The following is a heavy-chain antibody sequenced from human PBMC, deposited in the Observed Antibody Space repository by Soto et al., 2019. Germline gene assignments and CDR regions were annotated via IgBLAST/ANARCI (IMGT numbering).Heavy chain of an antibody. CDR1: GYTFTSYD. CDR3: ARRGVTVTKASGMDV. J-gene: IGHJ6*02. CDR2: MNPNSGNT. Sequence: ASVTVSCKASGYTFTSYDINWVRQATGQGLEWMGWMNPNSGNTGYAQKFQGRVTMTRNTSISTAYMELSSLRSEDTAVYYCARRGVTVTKASGMDVWGQGTTVTVSS. D-gene: IGHD4-17*01. V-gene: IGHV1-8*01.